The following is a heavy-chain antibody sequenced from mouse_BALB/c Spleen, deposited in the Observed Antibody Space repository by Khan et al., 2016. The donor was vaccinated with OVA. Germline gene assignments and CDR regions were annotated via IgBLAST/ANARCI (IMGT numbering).Heavy chain of an antibody. J-gene: IGHJ4*01. Sequence: QVQLKQSGPGLVQPSQSLSITCTVSGFSLANYGVHWVRQPPGKGLEWLGLMWSGGNTDYNAAFKSRLSISKDNTKSQVFFKMNSLQADDTAIYXCARTRGVHNNMDYWGQGTSVTVSS. D-gene: IGHD6-1*01. CDR2: MWSGGNT. CDR1: GFSLANYG. CDR3: ARTRGVHNNMDY. V-gene: IGHV2-4*02.